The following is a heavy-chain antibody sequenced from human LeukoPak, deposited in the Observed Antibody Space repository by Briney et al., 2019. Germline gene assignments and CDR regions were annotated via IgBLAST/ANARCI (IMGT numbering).Heavy chain of an antibody. CDR2: ISSSSSYI. Sequence: GGSLRLSCAASGFTFSSYSMNWVRQAPGKGLKWVSSISSSSSYIYYADSVKGRFTISRDNAKNSLYLQMNSLRAEDTAVYYCARRLYYDSSGYYNTAFDYWGQGTLVTVSS. CDR3: ARRLYYDSSGYYNTAFDY. V-gene: IGHV3-21*01. D-gene: IGHD3-22*01. CDR1: GFTFSSYS. J-gene: IGHJ4*02.